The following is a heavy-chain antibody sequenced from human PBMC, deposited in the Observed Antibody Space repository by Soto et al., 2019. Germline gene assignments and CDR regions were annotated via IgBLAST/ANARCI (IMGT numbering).Heavy chain of an antibody. CDR2: ISSSGSTI. CDR3: ARAPGDWFDP. J-gene: IGHJ5*02. CDR1: AFPFSNYY. Sequence: PGGSVRHSCAASAFPFSNYYMSWILQAPGKGLEWVSYISSSGSTIYYADSVKGRFTISRDNAKNSLYLQMNSLRAEDTAVYYCARAPGDWFDPWGKGTMVTVSS. D-gene: IGHD3-10*01. V-gene: IGHV3-11*01.